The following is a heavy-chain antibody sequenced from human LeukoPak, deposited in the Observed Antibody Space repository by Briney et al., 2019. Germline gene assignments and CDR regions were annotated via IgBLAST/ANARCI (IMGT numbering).Heavy chain of an antibody. V-gene: IGHV3-21*01. J-gene: IGHJ4*02. CDR1: GFTFSNYN. D-gene: IGHD3-3*01. CDR3: ARVGKNDFWSGYFLDY. CDR2: ISSGSNYI. Sequence: GGSLRLSCAASGFTFSNYNMNWVRQAPGKGLEWVSSISSGSNYISYTNSVKGRFTISRDNAKNSLYLQMNSLRAEDTAVYYCARVGKNDFWSGYFLDYWGQGTLVTVSS.